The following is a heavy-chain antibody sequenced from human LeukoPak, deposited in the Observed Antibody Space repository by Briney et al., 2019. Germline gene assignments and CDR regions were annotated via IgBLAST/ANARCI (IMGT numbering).Heavy chain of an antibody. CDR3: AKDGYSSSWYY. J-gene: IGHJ4*02. V-gene: IGHV3-30*18. CDR1: GFTFSSYG. Sequence: GGSLRLSCAASGFTFSSYGMHWVRQAPGKGLEWVAVISYDGSNKYYADSVKGRFTISRDNSKNTLYLQMNSLRAEDTAVYYCAKDGYSSSWYYWGQGTLVTVSS. D-gene: IGHD6-13*01. CDR2: ISYDGSNK.